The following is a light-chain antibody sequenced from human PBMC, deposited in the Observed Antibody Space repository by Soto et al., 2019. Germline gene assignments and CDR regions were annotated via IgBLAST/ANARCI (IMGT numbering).Light chain of an antibody. CDR2: GAS. CDR1: HSVSSSY. V-gene: IGKV3-20*01. J-gene: IGKJ1*01. Sequence: EIVLTQSPGTLSLSPGERATLSCRASHSVSSSYLAWYQQKPGQAPRLLIYGASSRATGIPDRFSGSGSGTDFTLTISRLETEDVAVYYCQQYGSSIWTFGQGTKVEIK. CDR3: QQYGSSIWT.